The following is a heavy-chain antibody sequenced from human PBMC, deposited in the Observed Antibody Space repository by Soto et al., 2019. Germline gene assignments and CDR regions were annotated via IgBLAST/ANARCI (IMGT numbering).Heavy chain of an antibody. Sequence: PETLSVTCTVSGGSMSSYYWTWLRQSPGRGLEWIGYISYSGSTYYNPSLKSRVTISADTSKNQFSLRMNSMIAADTAVYYCARADPDASVGYWGQGTLVTVSS. V-gene: IGHV4-59*01. J-gene: IGHJ4*02. D-gene: IGHD2-15*01. CDR1: GGSMSSYY. CDR2: ISYSGST. CDR3: ARADPDASVGY.